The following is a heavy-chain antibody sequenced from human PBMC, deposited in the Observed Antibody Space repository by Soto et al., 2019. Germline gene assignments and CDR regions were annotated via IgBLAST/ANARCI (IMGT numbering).Heavy chain of an antibody. CDR1: GYTFTSYD. D-gene: IGHD3-10*01. CDR2: MKPNSGNT. J-gene: IGHJ4*02. CDR3: ARDLPGMEGSDY. Sequence: QVQLVQSGAEVKKPGASVKVSCKASGYTFTSYDINWVRQATGQGIEWMGWMKPNSGNTGYAQKFQGRVTITRTTSISTAYMELSSLRSDDTAVYYCARDLPGMEGSDYWGQGTLVTVSS. V-gene: IGHV1-8*01.